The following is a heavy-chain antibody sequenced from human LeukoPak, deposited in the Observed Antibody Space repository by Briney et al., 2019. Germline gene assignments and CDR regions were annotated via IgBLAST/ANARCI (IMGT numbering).Heavy chain of an antibody. J-gene: IGHJ4*02. CDR2: FDPEDGET. Sequence: ASVKVSCKVSGYTLTELSMHWARQAPGKGLEWMGGFDPEDGETIYAQKFQGRVTMTEDTSTDTAYMELSSLRSEDTAVYYCATIRGFSGYYHSWGQGTLVTVSS. D-gene: IGHD3-22*01. CDR1: GYTLTELS. CDR3: ATIRGFSGYYHS. V-gene: IGHV1-24*01.